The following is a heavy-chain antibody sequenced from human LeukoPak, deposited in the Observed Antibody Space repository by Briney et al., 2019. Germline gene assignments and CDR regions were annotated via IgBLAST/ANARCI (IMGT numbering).Heavy chain of an antibody. CDR1: GGSFNVYY. CDR2: INHSGST. D-gene: IGHD3-10*01. CDR3: ARGVTMVRGGVNWFDP. V-gene: IGHV4-34*01. J-gene: IGHJ5*02. Sequence: NPSETLSLTCAVYGGSFNVYYWTWIRQPPGQWLEWIGEINHSGSTNYNPSLKSRVTISVDTSKNQFSLKLSSVTAADTAVYYCARGVTMVRGGVNWFDPWGQGTLVTVSS.